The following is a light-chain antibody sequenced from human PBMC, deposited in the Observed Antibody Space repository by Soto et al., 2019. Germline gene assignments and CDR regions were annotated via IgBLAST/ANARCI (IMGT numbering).Light chain of an antibody. CDR1: QSVLYSSNNKNY. V-gene: IGKV4-1*01. CDR2: WAS. J-gene: IGKJ1*01. Sequence: DIVMTQSPDSLAVSLGERATINCKSSQSVLYSSNNKNYLAWYQQKPGQPPKLLIYWASTRESGVPDRFSGCGSGTDFTLTISSLQAEDVALYYCQQYFSTPPTFGQGTKVEIK. CDR3: QQYFSTPPT.